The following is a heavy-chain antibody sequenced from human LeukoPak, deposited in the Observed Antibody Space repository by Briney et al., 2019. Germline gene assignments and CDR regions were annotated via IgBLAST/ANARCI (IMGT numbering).Heavy chain of an antibody. D-gene: IGHD6-6*01. CDR1: GGSISSYY. CDR3: ARDLTAARPGYWFDP. V-gene: IGHV4-59*01. J-gene: IGHJ5*02. Sequence: SETLSLTCTVSGGSISSYYWSWIRQPPGKGLEWIGYIYYSGSTNYNPSLKSRVTISVDTSKNQFSPKLSSVTAADTAVYYCARDLTAARPGYWFDPWGQGTLVTVSS. CDR2: IYYSGST.